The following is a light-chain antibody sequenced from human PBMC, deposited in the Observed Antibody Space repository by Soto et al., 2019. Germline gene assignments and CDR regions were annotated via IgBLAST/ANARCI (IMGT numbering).Light chain of an antibody. J-gene: IGKJ1*01. CDR2: GAS. CDR3: QQYNNWPPWT. CDR1: QSVSSN. Sequence: EIVMTQSPATLSVSPGERATLSCRASQSVSSNLAWYQQKPGQAPRLLIYGASTRATGIPARFSGSGSGTEFTLTISSLQSEDLAVYCCQQYNNWPPWTFGQGTKGEIK. V-gene: IGKV3-15*01.